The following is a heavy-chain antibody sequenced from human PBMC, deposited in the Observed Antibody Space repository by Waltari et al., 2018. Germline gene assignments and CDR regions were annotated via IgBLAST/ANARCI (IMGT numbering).Heavy chain of an antibody. CDR2: IIPIFGTA. J-gene: IGHJ3*02. CDR1: GGPFSSYA. D-gene: IGHD4-17*01. V-gene: IGHV1-69*13. Sequence: QVQLVQSGAEVKKPGSSVKVSCKASGGPFSSYAISWVRQAPGQGLEWMGGIIPIFGTANYAQKFQGRVTITADESTSTAYMELSSLRSEDTAVYYCARGGWDGDYSEDDAFDIWGQGTMVTVSS. CDR3: ARGGWDGDYSEDDAFDI.